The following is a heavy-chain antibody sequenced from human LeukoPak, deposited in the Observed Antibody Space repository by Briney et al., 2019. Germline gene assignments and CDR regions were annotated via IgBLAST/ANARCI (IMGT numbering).Heavy chain of an antibody. CDR1: GGSISSGGYY. J-gene: IGHJ4*02. D-gene: IGHD3-3*01. Sequence: TSQTLSLTCTVSGGSISSGGYYWSRIRQPPGKGLEWIGYIYHSGSTYYNPSLKSRVTISVDRSKNQFSLKLSSVTAADTAVYYCARDRRPHYDFTHYFDYWGQGTLVTVSS. CDR3: ARDRRPHYDFTHYFDY. V-gene: IGHV4-30-2*01. CDR2: IYHSGST.